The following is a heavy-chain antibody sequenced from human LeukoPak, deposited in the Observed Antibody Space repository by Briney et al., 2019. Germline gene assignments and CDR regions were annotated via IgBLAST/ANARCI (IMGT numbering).Heavy chain of an antibody. Sequence: SETLSLTCAVYGGSFSGYYWSWIRQPPGKGLEWIGEINHSGSTNYNPPLKSRVTISVDTSKNQFSLKLSSVTAADTAVYYCARGRWRYDSSGYYYDYWGQGTLVTVSS. CDR3: ARGRWRYDSSGYYYDY. CDR1: GGSFSGYY. V-gene: IGHV4-34*01. CDR2: INHSGST. D-gene: IGHD3-22*01. J-gene: IGHJ4*02.